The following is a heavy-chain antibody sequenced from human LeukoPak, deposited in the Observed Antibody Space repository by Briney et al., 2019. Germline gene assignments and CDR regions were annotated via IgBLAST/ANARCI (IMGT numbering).Heavy chain of an antibody. J-gene: IGHJ5*02. CDR2: MYSRGDT. CDR1: GFTVSDNY. V-gene: IGHV3-53*01. Sequence: PGGSLRLSCAASGFTVSDNYMSWVSQAPGKGLEWVSVMYSRGDTYYANSVKGRFTFSRDISKNTLYLQMDGLRNEDTAMYYCARDAPQVPEAGVLASWGQGTLVIVSS. D-gene: IGHD6-13*01. CDR3: ARDAPQVPEAGVLAS.